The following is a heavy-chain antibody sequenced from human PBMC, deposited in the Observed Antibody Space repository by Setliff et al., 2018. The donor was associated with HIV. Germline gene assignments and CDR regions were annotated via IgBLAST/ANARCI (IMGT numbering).Heavy chain of an antibody. CDR2: INHSGST. CDR3: ARRRWELLKRGAAFDI. Sequence: SETLSLTCAVYGGSFSCYYWSWIRQPPGKGLEWIGEINHSGSTNYNPSLKSRVTISVDTSKNQFSLKLSSVTAADTAVYYCARRRWELLKRGAAFDIWGQGTMVTVTS. V-gene: IGHV4-34*01. D-gene: IGHD1-26*01. CDR1: GGSFSCYY. J-gene: IGHJ3*02.